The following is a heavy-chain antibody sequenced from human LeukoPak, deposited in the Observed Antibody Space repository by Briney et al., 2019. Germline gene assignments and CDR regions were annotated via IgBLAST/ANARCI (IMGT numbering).Heavy chain of an antibody. J-gene: IGHJ4*02. Sequence: ASVKVSCKASGYSFTSYYMHWLRQAPGQGLEWMGRINPSGGYTSYAQRFQVRVTMTRDTSTSTVYMQLYDLTSEDTALYFCARVSSSSNTDGVDYWGQGTLVTVSS. CDR1: GYSFTSYY. CDR2: INPSGGYT. D-gene: IGHD6-6*01. CDR3: ARVSSSSNTDGVDY. V-gene: IGHV1-46*01.